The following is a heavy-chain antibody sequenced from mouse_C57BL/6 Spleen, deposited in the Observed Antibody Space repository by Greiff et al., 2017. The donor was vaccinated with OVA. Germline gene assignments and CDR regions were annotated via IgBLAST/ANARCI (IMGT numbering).Heavy chain of an antibody. CDR3: ARGEYGYYGD. J-gene: IGHJ2*01. V-gene: IGHV1-55*01. CDR1: GYTFTSYW. D-gene: IGHD2-10*02. CDR2: IYPGSGST. Sequence: QVHVKQPGAELVKPGASVKMSCKASGYTFTSYWITWVKQRPGQGLEWIGDIYPGSGSTNYNEKFKSKATLTVDTSSSTAYMQLSSLTSEDSAVYYCARGEYGYYGDWGQGTTLTVSS.